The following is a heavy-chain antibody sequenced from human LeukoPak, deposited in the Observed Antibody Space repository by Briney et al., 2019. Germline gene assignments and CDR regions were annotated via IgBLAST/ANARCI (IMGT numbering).Heavy chain of an antibody. V-gene: IGHV4-4*09. CDR2: IYTSGST. CDR1: GGSISSYY. CDR3: ARFNTAMVLFDY. Sequence: PSETLSLTCTASGGSISSYYWSWIRQPPGKGLEWIGYIYTSGSTNYNPSLKSRVTISVDTSKNQFSLKLSSVTAADTAVYYCARFNTAMVLFDYWGQGTLVTVSS. D-gene: IGHD5-18*01. J-gene: IGHJ4*02.